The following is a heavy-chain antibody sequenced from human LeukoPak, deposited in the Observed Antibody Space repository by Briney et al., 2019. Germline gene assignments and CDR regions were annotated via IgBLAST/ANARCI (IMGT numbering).Heavy chain of an antibody. V-gene: IGHV3-20*04. J-gene: IGHJ4*02. Sequence: GGSLRLSCAASGFTFDDYGMSWVRQAPGKGLEWVSGINWNGGSTGYADSVKGRFTISRDNAKNSLYLQMNSLRAEDTALYYCARSPYDFWSAYLHYFDYWGQGTLVAVSS. CDR1: GFTFDDYG. CDR3: ARSPYDFWSAYLHYFDY. D-gene: IGHD3-3*01. CDR2: INWNGGST.